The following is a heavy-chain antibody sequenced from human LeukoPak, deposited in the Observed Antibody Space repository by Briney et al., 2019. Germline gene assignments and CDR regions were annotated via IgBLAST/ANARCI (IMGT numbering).Heavy chain of an antibody. J-gene: IGHJ5*02. CDR2: IYYSGST. Sequence: TLSLTCTVSGGSISSGGYYWSWIRQHPGKGLEWIGYIYYSGSTYYNPSLKSRVTISVDTSKNQFSLKLSSVTAADTAVYYCAREWRYCSSTSCFVWFDPWGQGTLVTVSS. CDR1: GGSISSGGYY. D-gene: IGHD2-2*01. V-gene: IGHV4-31*03. CDR3: AREWRYCSSTSCFVWFDP.